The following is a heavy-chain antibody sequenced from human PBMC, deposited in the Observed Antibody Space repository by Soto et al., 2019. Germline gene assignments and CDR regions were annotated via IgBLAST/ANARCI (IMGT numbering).Heavy chain of an antibody. CDR1: GGFFSGYY. V-gene: IGHV4-59*01. J-gene: IGHJ5*02. D-gene: IGHD3-22*01. CDR3: VRAYYDTSGYSLAP. CDR2: IYYSDSI. Sequence: SETLSLTCAVYGGFFSGYYWTGFRQPPGTGLEWIGYIYYSDSINYNPSLKSRVIISDDTSKNQFSLRLSSVTAADTAVYYCVRAYYDTSGYSLAPWGQGILVTVSS.